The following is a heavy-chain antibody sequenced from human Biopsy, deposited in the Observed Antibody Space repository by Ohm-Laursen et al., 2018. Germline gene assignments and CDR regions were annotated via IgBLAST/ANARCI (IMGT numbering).Heavy chain of an antibody. CDR1: GESIGTYY. D-gene: IGHD3-3*01. J-gene: IGHJ5*01. V-gene: IGHV4-59*01. CDR2: IYYSGTT. CDR3: ARVRGGFLEWFDY. Sequence: SETLSLTCAVSGESIGTYYWSWIRQPPGKVMVWIASIYYSGTTHKNPSLKSRVTISVDTSQGLLSLDLSSVTAADTAVYYCARVRGGFLEWFDYWGQGTLVTVSS.